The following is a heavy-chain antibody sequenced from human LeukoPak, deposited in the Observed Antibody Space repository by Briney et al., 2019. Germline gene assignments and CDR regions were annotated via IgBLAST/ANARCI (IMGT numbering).Heavy chain of an antibody. Sequence: SVKVSCKASGGTFSSYAISWVRQAPGQGLEWMGRIIPILGIANYAQKFQGRVTITADKSTSTAYMELSSLRSEDTAVYYCARDTAAAGLFDYWGQGTLVTVSS. J-gene: IGHJ4*02. CDR2: IIPILGIA. CDR3: ARDTAAAGLFDY. D-gene: IGHD6-13*01. CDR1: GGTFSSYA. V-gene: IGHV1-69*04.